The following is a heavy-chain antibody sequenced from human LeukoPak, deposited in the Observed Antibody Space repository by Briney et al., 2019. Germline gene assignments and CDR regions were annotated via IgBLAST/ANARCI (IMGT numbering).Heavy chain of an antibody. CDR2: IIPIFGTA. J-gene: IGHJ3*02. CDR1: PGTFSSYA. Sequence: SVTDSCMASPGTFSSYAMRCVRHAPSHGLEWMGGIIPIFGTANYAQKFQGRVTITADESTSTAYMELSSLRSEDTAVYYCARADTAMPLREGAFDIWGQW. CDR3: ARADTAMPLREGAFDI. D-gene: IGHD5-18*01. V-gene: IGHV1-69*13.